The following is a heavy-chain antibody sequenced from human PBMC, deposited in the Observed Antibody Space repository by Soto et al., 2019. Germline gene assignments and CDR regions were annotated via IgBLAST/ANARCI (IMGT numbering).Heavy chain of an antibody. CDR2: IWNDGSNK. V-gene: IGHV3-33*01. CDR1: GFTFSSYR. J-gene: IGHJ6*02. D-gene: IGHD6-13*01. Sequence: GGSLRLSCAASGFTFSSYRMHRVRQASGKGLEWVAVIWNDGSNKYYADSVKGRFTISRDNSKNTLYLQMKSLRAEETAVYYCARDIGAAGIDYYYGMDVWGQGTTVTVSS. CDR3: ARDIGAAGIDYYYGMDV.